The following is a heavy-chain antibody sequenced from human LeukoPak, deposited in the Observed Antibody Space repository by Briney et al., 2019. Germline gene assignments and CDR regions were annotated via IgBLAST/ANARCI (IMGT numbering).Heavy chain of an antibody. J-gene: IGHJ4*02. CDR3: ARDVFGLDY. Sequence: ASVKVSCKASGYTFTSYYLHWVRQAPGQGLEWMGLITASGGGTTYAQKFQGRVSMTRDTSSSTVYMELTSLRSEDTAVYYCARDVFGLDYWGQGTLVTASS. D-gene: IGHD3-10*01. CDR1: GYTFTSYY. V-gene: IGHV1-46*01. CDR2: ITASGGGT.